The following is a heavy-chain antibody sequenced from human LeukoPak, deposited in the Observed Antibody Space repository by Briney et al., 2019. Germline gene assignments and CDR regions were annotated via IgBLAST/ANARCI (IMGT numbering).Heavy chain of an antibody. J-gene: IGHJ4*02. V-gene: IGHV3-21*01. CDR1: GFTFSSYS. CDR3: ARGEYGSGSYHIDY. Sequence: GGSLRLSCAVSGFTFSSYSMNWVRQAPGKGLEWVSFISGSSVYIYYADSVKGRFTISRDNAKNSLYLQMNSLRAEDTAVYYCARGEYGSGSYHIDYWGQGTLVTVSS. CDR2: ISGSSVYI. D-gene: IGHD3-10*01.